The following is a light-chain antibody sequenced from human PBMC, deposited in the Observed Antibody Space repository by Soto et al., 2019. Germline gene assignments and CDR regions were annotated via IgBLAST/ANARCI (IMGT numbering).Light chain of an antibody. Sequence: EIVLTQSPGTLSLSPGERATLSCRASQSVVGNYLAWFQQRPGQAPRLLIYGASTRAAGIPDRFSGSGSGTDFTLAISRLEPEDFAVYYCQRNGSSFSFAFGQGTKLEIK. CDR1: QSVVGNY. CDR2: GAS. CDR3: QRNGSSFSFA. V-gene: IGKV3-20*01. J-gene: IGKJ2*01.